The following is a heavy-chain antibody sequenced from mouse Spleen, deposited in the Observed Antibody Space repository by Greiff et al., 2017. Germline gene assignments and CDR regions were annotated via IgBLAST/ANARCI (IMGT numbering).Heavy chain of an antibody. D-gene: IGHD1-1*01. V-gene: IGHV1-22*01. CDR2: INPNNGGT. J-gene: IGHJ3*01. CDR3: ARIDYDGSFPLAY. Sequence: EVQRVESGPELVKPGASVKMSCKASGYTFTDYNMHWVKQSHGKSLEWIGYINPNNGGTSYNQKFKGKATLTVNKSSSTAYMELRSLTSEDSAVYYCARIDYDGSFPLAYWGQGTLVTVAA. CDR1: GYTFTDYN.